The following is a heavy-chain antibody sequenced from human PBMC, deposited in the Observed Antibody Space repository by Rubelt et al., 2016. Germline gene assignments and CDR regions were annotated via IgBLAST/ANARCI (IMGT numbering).Heavy chain of an antibody. J-gene: IGHJ3*02. V-gene: IGHV3-30*19. CDR2: ISYGGTNT. D-gene: IGHD6-13*01. CDR3: AKSRGSSSLSAFDI. CDR1: GFTFSNYG. Sequence: VQLVESGGGVVQPGGSLRLSCAASGFTFSNYGIHWVRQAPGKGLEWVEVISYGGTNTYYADSVKGRFTISRNNSKNTLYMQMDSLRVEDTALYDCAKSRGSSSLSAFDIWGEGTMVTVSS.